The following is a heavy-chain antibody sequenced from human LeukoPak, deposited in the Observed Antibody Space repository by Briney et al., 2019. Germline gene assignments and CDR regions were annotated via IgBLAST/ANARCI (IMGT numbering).Heavy chain of an antibody. CDR1: GFTFSSYA. J-gene: IGHJ5*02. D-gene: IGHD4-11*01. V-gene: IGHV3-23*01. CDR3: AKDPSMTTPPNWFDP. CDR2: ISGSGGST. Sequence: GGSLRLSCAASGFTFSSYAMSWVRRAPGKGLEWVSAISGSGGSTYYADSVKGRFTISRDNSKNTLYLQMNSLRAEDTAVYYCAKDPSMTTPPNWFDPWGQGTLVTVSS.